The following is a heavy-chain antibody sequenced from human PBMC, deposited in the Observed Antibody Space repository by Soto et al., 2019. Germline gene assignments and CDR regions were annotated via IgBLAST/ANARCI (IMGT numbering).Heavy chain of an antibody. D-gene: IGHD3-22*01. CDR2: IYCDDDK. Sequence: QITLKESGPTLVKPTQTLTLTCTFSGFSLSTSGMGVGWIRQPPGKALDWLALIYCDDDKRYSPSLRSRLTITKDTYKNQVVLTMTNMDPVDTATYYCAHRQRRVYSRGYYRYFALWGRGTLVTVSS. J-gene: IGHJ2*01. CDR1: GFSLSTSGMG. CDR3: AHRQRRVYSRGYYRYFAL. V-gene: IGHV2-5*02.